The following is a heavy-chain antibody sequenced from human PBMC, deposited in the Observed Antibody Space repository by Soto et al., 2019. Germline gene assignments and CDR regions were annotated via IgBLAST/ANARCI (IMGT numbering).Heavy chain of an antibody. CDR1: GFTFIRSF. D-gene: IGHD6-19*01. V-gene: IGHV3-7*03. J-gene: IGHJ4*02. Sequence: GSLRLSCVASGFTFIRSFMGWIRQAPGKGLEWVANINQDGGVTYYVDSVEGRFTISRDNTKDSLYLQMNSLRGEDTAIYYCARYYRGSGRYFFGYWGQRTPFTVCS. CDR3: ARYYRGSGRYFFGY. CDR2: INQDGGVT.